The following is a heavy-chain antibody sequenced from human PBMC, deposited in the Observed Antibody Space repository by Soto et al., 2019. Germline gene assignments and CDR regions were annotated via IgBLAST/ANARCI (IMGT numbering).Heavy chain of an antibody. Sequence: GLVKPSQTLSLTCGVSGGSISSGGHSWNWIRQPPGKGLEWIGNIYPTGSTYYNPSLKSRVTISVDKSKNQFSLKLNSVTAADTAVYYCARGGITVTSVVRFDPWGQGALVTVSS. CDR1: GGSISSGGHS. CDR2: IYPTGST. J-gene: IGHJ5*02. V-gene: IGHV4-30-2*01. D-gene: IGHD4-17*01. CDR3: ARGGITVTSVVRFDP.